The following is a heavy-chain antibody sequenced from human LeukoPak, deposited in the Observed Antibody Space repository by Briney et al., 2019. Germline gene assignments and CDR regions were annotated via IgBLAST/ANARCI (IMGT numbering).Heavy chain of an antibody. D-gene: IGHD3-22*01. Sequence: ASVNVSCKASGGTLSRHAISWVRQAPGQGLEWMGGITPMFGTANYAQKFQGRVTITADESTSTAYVELSSLRSEDTAVYYCVRDGSYYDSSGYYYLYWGQGTLVTVSS. V-gene: IGHV1-69*13. CDR1: GGTLSRHA. CDR2: ITPMFGTA. J-gene: IGHJ4*02. CDR3: VRDGSYYDSSGYYYLY.